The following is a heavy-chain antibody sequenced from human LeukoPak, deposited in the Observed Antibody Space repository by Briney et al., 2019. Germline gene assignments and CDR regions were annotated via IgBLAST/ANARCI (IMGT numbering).Heavy chain of an antibody. D-gene: IGHD4-17*01. J-gene: IGHJ4*02. V-gene: IGHV4-34*01. Sequence: SETLSLTCAVYGGSFSGYYWSWIRQPPGKGLEWIGEINHSGSTNYNPSLKSRVTISADTSKNQFSLKLSSVTAADTAVYYCAGGGDYGDYYFDYWGQGTLVTVSS. CDR3: AGGGDYGDYYFDY. CDR2: INHSGST. CDR1: GGSFSGYY.